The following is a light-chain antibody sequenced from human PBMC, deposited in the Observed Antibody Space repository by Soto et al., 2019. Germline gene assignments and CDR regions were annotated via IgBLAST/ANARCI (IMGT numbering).Light chain of an antibody. Sequence: ALTQPRSVSGSPGQSVTVSCIGTSSDVGDYNSVSWYQQHPGKAPKLMIYDVSKRPSGVPDRFSGSKSGNTASLTISGLQADDEADYYCCSYGGRSTYVFGTGTKVTVL. V-gene: IGLV2-11*01. CDR1: SSDVGDYNS. CDR2: DVS. J-gene: IGLJ1*01. CDR3: CSYGGRSTYV.